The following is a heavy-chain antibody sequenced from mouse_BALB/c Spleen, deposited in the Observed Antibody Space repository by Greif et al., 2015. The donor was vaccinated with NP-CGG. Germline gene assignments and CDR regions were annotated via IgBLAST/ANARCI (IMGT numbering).Heavy chain of an antibody. J-gene: IGHJ2*01. CDR1: GYAFSSYW. CDR3: ARSQGYYFDY. Sequence: VKLVESGAELVRPGSSVKISCKASGYAFSSYWMNWVKQRPGQGLEWIGQIYPGDGDTSYNGKFKGKATLTADKSSSTAYMQLRSLKSEDSAVYFCARSQGYYFDYWGQGTTLTVSS. CDR2: IYPGDGDT. V-gene: IGHV1-80*01.